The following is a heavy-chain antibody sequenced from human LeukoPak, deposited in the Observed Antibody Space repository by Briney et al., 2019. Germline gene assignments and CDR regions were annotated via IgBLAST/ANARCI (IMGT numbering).Heavy chain of an antibody. V-gene: IGHV3-23*01. CDR3: AKGSGYYYDSSGYYFTY. Sequence: GGSLRLSCVASGFTFSRYWMHWVRQAPGKGLEWVSAISGSGGSTYYADSVKGRFTISRDNSKNTLYLQMNSLRAEDTAVYYCAKGSGYYYDSSGYYFTYWGQGTLVTVSS. CDR2: ISGSGGST. CDR1: GFTFSRYW. J-gene: IGHJ4*02. D-gene: IGHD3-22*01.